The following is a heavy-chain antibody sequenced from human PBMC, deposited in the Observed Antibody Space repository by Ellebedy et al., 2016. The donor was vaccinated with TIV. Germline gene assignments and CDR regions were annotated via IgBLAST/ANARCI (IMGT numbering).Heavy chain of an antibody. Sequence: GESLKISCAASGFNFRSYWMTWVRQAPGKGLEWVAKIRQEGDEIYYVESVKGRFTISRDNAKYSLFLQMTSLRVEDTAVYYCARRASYGDYAVQVNPWFDPWGQGTLVTVSS. D-gene: IGHD4-17*01. V-gene: IGHV3-7*01. J-gene: IGHJ5*02. CDR3: ARRASYGDYAVQVNPWFDP. CDR2: IRQEGDEI. CDR1: GFNFRSYW.